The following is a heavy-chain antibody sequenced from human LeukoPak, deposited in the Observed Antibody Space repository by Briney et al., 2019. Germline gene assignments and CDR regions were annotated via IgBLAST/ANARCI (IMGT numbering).Heavy chain of an antibody. J-gene: IGHJ4*02. D-gene: IGHD6-25*01. V-gene: IGHV6-1*01. CDR1: GDSVSSDSSA. CDR3: ARGGHFEY. CDR2: TYYRSRWYY. Sequence: SQTLSLTCAISGDSVSSDSSAWNWFRQSPSRGLEWLGRTYYRSRWYYDYAVSVKSRITINPDTSNNQFSLQLNSVTPEDTAVYYCARGGHFEYWGRGTLVTVSS.